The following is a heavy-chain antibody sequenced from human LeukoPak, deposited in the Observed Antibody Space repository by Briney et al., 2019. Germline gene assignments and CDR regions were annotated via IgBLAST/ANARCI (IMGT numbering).Heavy chain of an antibody. Sequence: SETLSLTCTVSGDSIGSYYWSWIRQPPGKGLEWIGYFYYSGSTNYNPSLKSRVTISVDTSRNQFSLKLSSVTAADTAVYFCARAPNDYDLYYFGMDVWGQGTTVTVSS. J-gene: IGHJ6*02. D-gene: IGHD4-17*01. V-gene: IGHV4-59*01. CDR1: GDSIGSYY. CDR2: FYYSGST. CDR3: ARAPNDYDLYYFGMDV.